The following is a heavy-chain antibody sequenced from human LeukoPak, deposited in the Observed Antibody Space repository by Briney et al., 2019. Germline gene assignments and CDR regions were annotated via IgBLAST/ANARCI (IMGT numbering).Heavy chain of an antibody. V-gene: IGHV3-48*02. Sequence: AGSLRLSCAASGFTFSSYAMNWVRQAPGKGLEWVSYISSSSSTIYNADSVKGRFTISRDNAKNSLYLQMNSLRDEDTAVYYCARDKGGDSGYDYASLYYFDYWGQGTLVTVSS. J-gene: IGHJ4*02. CDR2: ISSSSSTI. CDR3: ARDKGGDSGYDYASLYYFDY. CDR1: GFTFSSYA. D-gene: IGHD5-12*01.